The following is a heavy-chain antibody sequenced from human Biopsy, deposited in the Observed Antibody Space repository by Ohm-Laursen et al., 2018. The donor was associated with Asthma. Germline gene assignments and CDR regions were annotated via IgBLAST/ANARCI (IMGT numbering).Heavy chain of an antibody. D-gene: IGHD3-3*01. Sequence: SLRLSCTASGFTFSSYGMHWVRQAPGKGLEWVAVISYDGSNKYYADSVKGRFTISRDNSKNTLYLQMNSLRAEDTAVYYCASQSSGPDFWSGYYYFDYWGQGTPVTVPS. CDR2: ISYDGSNK. CDR1: GFTFSSYG. CDR3: ASQSSGPDFWSGYYYFDY. V-gene: IGHV3-30*03. J-gene: IGHJ4*02.